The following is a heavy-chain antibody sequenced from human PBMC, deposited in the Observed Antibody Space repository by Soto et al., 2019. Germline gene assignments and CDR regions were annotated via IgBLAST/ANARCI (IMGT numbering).Heavy chain of an antibody. Sequence: EVQLVESGGGLVQPGGSLRLSCAASGFTFSSYWMSWVRQARGKGLEWVAHIKGDGSGIEFVDSVKGRFTISRDNAKNSLLMQMTSLRADDTAVYYCAGGHYGLSVWGKGTTVIVSS. V-gene: IGHV3-7*05. J-gene: IGHJ6*04. CDR2: IKGDGSGI. CDR3: AGGHYGLSV. CDR1: GFTFSSYW.